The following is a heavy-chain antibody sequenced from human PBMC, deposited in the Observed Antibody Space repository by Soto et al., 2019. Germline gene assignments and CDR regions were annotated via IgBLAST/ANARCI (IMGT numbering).Heavy chain of an antibody. V-gene: IGHV3-33*01. J-gene: IGHJ2*01. CDR1: GFTFSSYG. CDR2: IWYDGSNK. D-gene: IGHD1-26*01. Sequence: QVQLVESGGGVVQSGRSLRLSCAASGFTFSSYGMHWVRQAPGKGLEWVAVIWYDGSNKYYADSVKGRFTISRDNSKNTLYLQMNRLRAEDTAGYYCARADSEPWYFDLWGRGTLVTVSS. CDR3: ARADSEPWYFDL.